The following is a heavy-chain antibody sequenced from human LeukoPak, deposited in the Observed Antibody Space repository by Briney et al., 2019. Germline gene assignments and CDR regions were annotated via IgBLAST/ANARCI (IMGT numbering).Heavy chain of an antibody. J-gene: IGHJ4*02. CDR1: GSTLTELS. Sequence: GASVKVSCKVHGSTLTELSMHWVRQAPGKGLEWMGGFDPGDAETIYAQKSQGRVTMTEDTSTDTAYMELSSLRSEDTAVYYCAAGGVYDLLKCWGQGALVTVSS. D-gene: IGHD5/OR15-5a*01. CDR3: AAGGVYDLLKC. CDR2: FDPGDAET. V-gene: IGHV1-24*01.